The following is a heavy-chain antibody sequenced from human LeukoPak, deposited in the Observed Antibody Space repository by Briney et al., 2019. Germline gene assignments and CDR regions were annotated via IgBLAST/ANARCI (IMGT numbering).Heavy chain of an antibody. J-gene: IGHJ4*02. D-gene: IGHD5-18*01. CDR1: GFTFSNSA. CDR3: AKDLRYSYGYVFDY. V-gene: IGHV3-23*01. CDR2: ISGSGSRT. Sequence: PGGSLRLSCAASGFTFSNSAMGWVRQAPGKGLEWVSAISGSGSRTYYADSVKGRFTISRDNSKNTLYLQMNSLRAEDTAVYYCAKDLRYSYGYVFDYWGQGTLVTVSS.